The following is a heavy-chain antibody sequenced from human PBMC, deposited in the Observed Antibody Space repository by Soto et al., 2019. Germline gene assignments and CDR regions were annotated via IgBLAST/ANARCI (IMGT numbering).Heavy chain of an antibody. CDR3: ARRRITIFGVVIFRDGMAV. CDR2: MNPNSGNT. J-gene: IGHJ6*02. CDR1: GYTFTSYD. Sequence: ASVKVSCKASGYTFTSYDINWVRQATGRGLEWMGWMNPNSGNTGYAQKFQGRVTMTRNTSISTAYMELSSLRSEDTAVYYCARRRITIFGVVIFRDGMAVWGQGTTVTSP. V-gene: IGHV1-8*01. D-gene: IGHD3-3*01.